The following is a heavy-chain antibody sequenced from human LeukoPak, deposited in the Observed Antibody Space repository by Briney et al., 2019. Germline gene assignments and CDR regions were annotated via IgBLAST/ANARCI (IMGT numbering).Heavy chain of an antibody. D-gene: IGHD2-2*01. CDR2: ISGSSSTT. Sequence: GGSLRLSCEASGFTFSTYAISWVRQAPGKGPEWVSAISGSSSTTLYADFAKGRFTISRDNSKNTLYLQIDGLRVEDTALYYCAKGCDSSDCDASRLFDSWGQGTLVTVSS. CDR1: GFTFSTYA. J-gene: IGHJ5*01. CDR3: AKGCDSSDCDASRLFDS. V-gene: IGHV3-23*01.